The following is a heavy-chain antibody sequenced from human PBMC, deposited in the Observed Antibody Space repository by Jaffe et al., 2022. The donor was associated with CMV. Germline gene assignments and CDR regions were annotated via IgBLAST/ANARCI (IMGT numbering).Heavy chain of an antibody. J-gene: IGHJ4*02. CDR3: ARASLELWLRGYFDY. V-gene: IGHV3-21*01. D-gene: IGHD5-18*01. CDR1: GFTFSSYS. CDR2: ISSSSSYI. Sequence: EVQLVESGGGLVKPGGSLRLSCAASGFTFSSYSMNWVRQAPGKGLEWVSSISSSSSYIYYADSVKGRFTISRDNAKNSLYLQMNSLRAEDTAVYYCARASLELWLRGYFDYWGQGTLVTVSS.